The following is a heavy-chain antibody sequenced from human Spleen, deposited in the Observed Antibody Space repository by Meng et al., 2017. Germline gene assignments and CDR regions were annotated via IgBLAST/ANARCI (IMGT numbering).Heavy chain of an antibody. J-gene: IGHJ4*02. CDR2: ISYDGSDK. Sequence: GESLKISCAASGFTFSTYTMHWVRQAPGKGLEWVAFISYDGSDKYFADSVKGRVTISRDNSKNTLYLQMNSLRAEDTAIYYCAKMFYSTGNDYIKRYYFDYWGSGTLVTVSS. CDR1: GFTFSTYT. D-gene: IGHD2-8*02. V-gene: IGHV3-30*14. CDR3: AKMFYSTGNDYIKRYYFDY.